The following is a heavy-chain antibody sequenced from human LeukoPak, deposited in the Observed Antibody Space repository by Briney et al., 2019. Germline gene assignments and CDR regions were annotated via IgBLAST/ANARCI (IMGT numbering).Heavy chain of an antibody. Sequence: ASVKVSCKASGYTFTSYGINWVRQATGQGLEWMGWMNPNSGNTGSAQKFQGRVTMTRNPSISTAYMELSSLRSEDTAVYYCARGVDQQQLVEENYYFDYWGQGTLVTVSS. CDR2: MNPNSGNT. V-gene: IGHV1-8*01. J-gene: IGHJ4*02. D-gene: IGHD6-13*01. CDR1: GYTFTSYG. CDR3: ARGVDQQQLVEENYYFDY.